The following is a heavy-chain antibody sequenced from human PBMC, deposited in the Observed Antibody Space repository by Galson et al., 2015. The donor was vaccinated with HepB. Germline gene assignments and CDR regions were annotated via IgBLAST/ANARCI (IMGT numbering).Heavy chain of an antibody. Sequence: SVKVSCKASGYIFTNYVIHWVRQAPGQRPEWMGNINADNGNTKYSQKFQGRVTLTRDTSASTAYMELNSPRSEDTGVYYCARDYYGMDVWGQGTTITVSS. CDR1: GYIFTNYV. CDR2: INADNGNT. V-gene: IGHV1-3*01. CDR3: ARDYYGMDV. J-gene: IGHJ6*02.